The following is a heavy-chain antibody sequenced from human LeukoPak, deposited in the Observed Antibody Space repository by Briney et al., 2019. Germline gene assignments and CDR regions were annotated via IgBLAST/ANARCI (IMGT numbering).Heavy chain of an antibody. Sequence: GRSLRLSCAASGFTFSSYAMHWVRQAPGKGLEWVAVISYDGSNKYYADSVKGRFTISRDNSKNTLYLQMNSLRAEDTAVYYCAITTAGTTHQVDYWGQGTLVTVSS. CDR3: AITTAGTTHQVDY. J-gene: IGHJ4*02. D-gene: IGHD6-13*01. CDR1: GFTFSSYA. CDR2: ISYDGSNK. V-gene: IGHV3-30-3*01.